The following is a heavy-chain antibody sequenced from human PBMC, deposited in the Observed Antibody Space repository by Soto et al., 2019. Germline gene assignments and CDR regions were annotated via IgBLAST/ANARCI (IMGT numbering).Heavy chain of an antibody. CDR2: IYWDDDK. Sequence: QITLKESGPTLVNPTQTLTLTCTFSGFSLSTSGVGVGWIRQPPGKALEWLALIYWDDDKRYSPSLKSRLTITKDTSKNQVVLTMTNMDPVDTATYYCAHSRTYDYIWGSYRYSRFDYWGQGTLVTVSS. J-gene: IGHJ4*02. CDR3: AHSRTYDYIWGSYRYSRFDY. V-gene: IGHV2-5*02. D-gene: IGHD3-16*02. CDR1: GFSLSTSGVG.